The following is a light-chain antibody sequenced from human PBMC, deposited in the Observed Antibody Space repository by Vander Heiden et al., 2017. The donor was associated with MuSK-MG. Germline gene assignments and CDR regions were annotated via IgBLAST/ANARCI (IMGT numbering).Light chain of an antibody. CDR1: ALPRQF. CDR2: HDI. V-gene: IGLV3-25*03. CDR3: HSQARSGNYVV. J-gene: IGLJ2*01. Sequence: SYELTQPPSVSVAPGQTGRITCSGDALPRQFAYWYQQKPGQAPVLMIYHDINRPSALPERCSASTSGTTVTSTTTVVHAEDEADYYCHSQARSGNYVVFGGGTKFTV.